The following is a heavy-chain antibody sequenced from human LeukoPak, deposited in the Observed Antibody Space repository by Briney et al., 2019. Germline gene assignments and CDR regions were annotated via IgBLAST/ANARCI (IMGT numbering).Heavy chain of an antibody. CDR3: ARDFTYYDYVWGSYRSQLDY. D-gene: IGHD3-16*02. Sequence: GGSLRLSCAASGFTFDDYGMSWVRQAPGKGLEWVSGINWNGGRTGYADSVKGRFTISRDNAKNSLYLQMNSLRAEDTALYHCARDFTYYDYVWGSYRSQLDYWGQGTLVTVSS. CDR2: INWNGGRT. CDR1: GFTFDDYG. J-gene: IGHJ4*02. V-gene: IGHV3-20*01.